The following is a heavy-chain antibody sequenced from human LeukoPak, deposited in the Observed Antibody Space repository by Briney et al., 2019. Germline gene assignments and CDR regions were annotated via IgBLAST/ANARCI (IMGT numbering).Heavy chain of an antibody. J-gene: IGHJ6*03. D-gene: IGHD5-18*01. CDR3: AKGNSDYYYYYMDV. CDR1: GFTFDDYA. V-gene: IGHV3-9*01. Sequence: GGSLRLSCAASGFTFDDYAMHWVRQAPGKGLEWVSGISWNSGSIGYADSVKGRFTISRDNAKNSLYLQMNSLRAEDTALYYCAKGNSDYYYYYMDVWGKGTPVTVSS. CDR2: ISWNSGSI.